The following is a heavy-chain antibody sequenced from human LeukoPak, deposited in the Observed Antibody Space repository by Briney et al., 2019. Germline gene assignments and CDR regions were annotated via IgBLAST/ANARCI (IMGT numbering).Heavy chain of an antibody. D-gene: IGHD5-12*01. CDR1: GYSFTSYW. CDR3: ASRSNSGYEFFDY. Sequence: GESLKISCKGSGYSFTSYWIGWVRQMPGKGLGWMGIIYPGDSDTRYSPSFQDQVTISADKSISTAYLQWSSLKASDTAMYYCASRSNSGYEFFDYWGQGTLVTVSS. J-gene: IGHJ4*02. V-gene: IGHV5-51*01. CDR2: IYPGDSDT.